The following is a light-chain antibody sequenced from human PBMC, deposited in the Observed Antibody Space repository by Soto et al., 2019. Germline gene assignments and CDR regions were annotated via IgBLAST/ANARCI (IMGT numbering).Light chain of an antibody. Sequence: QSVLTQPASVSGSPGQSITISCTGTSSDVGGYNYVSWYQQHPGKAPKFMIYDVSNRPSGVSNRFSGSKSGNTASLTISGLQAEDEADYYWCSSTTSNPPQLVVGTGTKVNDL. J-gene: IGLJ1*01. CDR3: CSSTTSNPPQLV. CDR2: DVS. CDR1: SSDVGGYNY. V-gene: IGLV2-14*01.